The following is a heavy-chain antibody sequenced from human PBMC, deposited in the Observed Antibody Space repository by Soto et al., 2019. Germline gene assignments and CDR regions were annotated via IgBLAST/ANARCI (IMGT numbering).Heavy chain of an antibody. D-gene: IGHD6-13*01. CDR1: GFTFSNDW. J-gene: IGHJ4*02. V-gene: IGHV3-15*01. CDR2: IKSKRDGGTI. CDR3: TRGAPSGTFYDY. Sequence: VHLVESGGGLVKPGGSLRLSCAASGFTFSNDWMTWVRQAPGKGLEWIGRIKSKRDGGTIDDAAPVRGRFTISRDDSTNTLYLQMNNLKTEDTAIYYCTRGAPSGTFYDYWGQGTLVTVSS.